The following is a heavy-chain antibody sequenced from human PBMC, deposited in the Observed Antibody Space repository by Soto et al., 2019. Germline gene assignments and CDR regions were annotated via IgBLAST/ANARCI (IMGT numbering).Heavy chain of an antibody. CDR3: AREAAAGRNWFDP. D-gene: IGHD6-13*01. Sequence: SVKVSCKASGGTFSSYAISWVRQAPGQGLEWMGGIIPIFGTANYAQKFQGRVTITADKSTSTAYMELSSLRSEDTAVYYCAREAAAGRNWFDPWGQGTLVTVS. CDR1: GGTFSSYA. J-gene: IGHJ5*02. V-gene: IGHV1-69*06. CDR2: IIPIFGTA.